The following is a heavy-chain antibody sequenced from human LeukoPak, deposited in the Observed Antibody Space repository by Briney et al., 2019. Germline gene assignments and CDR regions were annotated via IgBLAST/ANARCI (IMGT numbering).Heavy chain of an antibody. D-gene: IGHD4-23*01. Sequence: ASETLSLTCAVYGWSFSGYYWSWIRQPPGKGLEWIGEINHSGSTNYNPSLKSRVTISVDTSKNQFSLKLSSVTAADTAVYYCAKDLGLRWQYFDYWGQGTLVTVSA. CDR2: INHSGST. J-gene: IGHJ4*02. CDR1: GWSFSGYY. CDR3: AKDLGLRWQYFDY. V-gene: IGHV4-34*01.